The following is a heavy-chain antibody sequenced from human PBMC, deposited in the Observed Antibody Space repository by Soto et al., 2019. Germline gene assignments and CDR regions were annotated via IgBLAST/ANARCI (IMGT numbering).Heavy chain of an antibody. J-gene: IGHJ3*02. CDR3: ARARGGYCSSTSCYAFDI. CDR2: INAGNGNT. CDR1: GYTFTSYA. Sequence: ASVKGSCKASGYTFTSYARHWGRQTPGQRLEWMGWINAGNGNTKYSQKFQGRVTITRDTSASTAYMELSSLRSEDTAVYYCARARGGYCSSTSCYAFDIWGQGTMVTVSS. D-gene: IGHD2-2*01. V-gene: IGHV1-3*01.